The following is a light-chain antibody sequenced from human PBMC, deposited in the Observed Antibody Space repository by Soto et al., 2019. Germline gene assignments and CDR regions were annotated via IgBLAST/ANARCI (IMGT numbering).Light chain of an antibody. CDR3: QQYSSSPWT. J-gene: IGKJ1*01. V-gene: IGKV3-20*01. CDR2: GAS. CDR1: QSVSSSY. Sequence: EIVLTQSPGTLSLSPGERATLSCRASQSVSSSYLAWYQQKPGQGPRLLIYGASSRATGIPDRFSGSGSGTDFTLTISRLEPEDFAVYYCQQYSSSPWTFGQGTKVEIK.